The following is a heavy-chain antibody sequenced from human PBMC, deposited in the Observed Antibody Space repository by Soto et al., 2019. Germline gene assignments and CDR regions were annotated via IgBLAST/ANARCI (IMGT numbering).Heavy chain of an antibody. CDR2: IIPIFGTA. CDR1: GGTFSSYA. V-gene: IGHV1-69*13. Sequence: SVKVSCKASGGTFSSYAISWVRQAPGQGLEWMGGIIPIFGTANYAQKFQGRVTVTADESTSTAYMELSSLRSEDTAVYYCAWIAAAGTGYGMDVWGQGTTVTVSS. D-gene: IGHD6-13*01. J-gene: IGHJ6*02. CDR3: AWIAAAGTGYGMDV.